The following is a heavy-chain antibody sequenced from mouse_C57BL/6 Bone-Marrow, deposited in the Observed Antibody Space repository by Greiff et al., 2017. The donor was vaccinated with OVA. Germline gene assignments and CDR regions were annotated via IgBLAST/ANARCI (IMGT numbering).Heavy chain of an antibody. V-gene: IGHV1-5*01. D-gene: IGHD2-4*01. CDR1: GYTFTSYW. Sequence: VQLKQSGTVLARPGASVKMSCKTSGYTFTSYWMHWVKQRPGQGLEWIGAIYPGNSDTSYNQKFKGKAKLTAVTSASTAYMELSSLTTEDSAVYYCTRSPRLRPYYAMDYWGQGTSVTVSS. CDR2: IYPGNSDT. J-gene: IGHJ4*01. CDR3: TRSPRLRPYYAMDY.